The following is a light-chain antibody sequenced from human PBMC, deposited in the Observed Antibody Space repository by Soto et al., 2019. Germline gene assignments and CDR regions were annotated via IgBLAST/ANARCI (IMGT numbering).Light chain of an antibody. V-gene: IGKV1-33*01. Sequence: DIQMTQSPSSLSASVGDRVTITCQASQDISNHLNWYQQKPGKAPRLLIYDASQLETGVPSRFSGNGSGTAFTVTISSLQPEDIATNYCQQYDSFPLTFGQGTPLEIK. CDR1: QDISNH. J-gene: IGKJ5*01. CDR2: DAS. CDR3: QQYDSFPLT.